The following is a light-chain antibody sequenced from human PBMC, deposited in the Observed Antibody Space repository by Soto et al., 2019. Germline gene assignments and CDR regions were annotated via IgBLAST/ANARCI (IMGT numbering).Light chain of an antibody. CDR1: QSVSVSY. CDR3: QQYGSSPMA. J-gene: IGKJ1*01. Sequence: IVVTQSPGTLSLSPGERATLSXRASQSVSVSYLAWCQQKPXKAPXLXXYGASNRATGIPDRFSGSGSGTDFTLTISRLEPEDLAVYYCQQYGSSPMAFGQGTKV. V-gene: IGKV3-20*01. CDR2: GAS.